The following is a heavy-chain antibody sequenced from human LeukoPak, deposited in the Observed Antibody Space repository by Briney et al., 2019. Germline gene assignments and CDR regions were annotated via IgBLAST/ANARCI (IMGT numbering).Heavy chain of an antibody. CDR3: ARSRSGSYFDS. CDR2: ISSIGSTI. J-gene: IGHJ4*01. D-gene: IGHD1-26*01. V-gene: IGHV3-48*03. CDR1: GFTFSIYE. Sequence: GGSLRLSCAASGFTFSIYEMNWVRQAPGKGLEWVSYISSIGSTIYYADSVKGRFTVSRDNAKNSLYLHMNSLRAEDTAVYYCARSRSGSYFDSWGHGTLVTVSS.